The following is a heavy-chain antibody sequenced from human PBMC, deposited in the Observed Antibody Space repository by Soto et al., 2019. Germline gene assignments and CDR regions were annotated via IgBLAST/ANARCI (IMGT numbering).Heavy chain of an antibody. J-gene: IGHJ5*02. Sequence: PSETLSLTCTVSGGSISSGDYYWSWIRQPPGKGLEWIGYIYYSGSTYYNPSLKSRVTISVDTSKNQFSLKLSSVTAADTAVYYCARDWLVDNWFDPWGQGTLVTVSS. CDR2: IYYSGST. D-gene: IGHD3-9*01. CDR3: ARDWLVDNWFDP. V-gene: IGHV4-30-4*01. CDR1: GGSISSGDYY.